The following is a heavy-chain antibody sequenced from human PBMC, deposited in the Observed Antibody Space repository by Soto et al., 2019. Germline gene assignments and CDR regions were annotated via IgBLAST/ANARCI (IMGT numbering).Heavy chain of an antibody. CDR1: GGSISSGDYY. Sequence: PSDTLSLTCTVSGGSISSGDYYWSWIRQPPGKGLEWIGYIYYSGSTYYNPSLKSRVTISVDTSKNQFSLKLSSVTAADTAVYYCARETYGSGSPPYGMDVWGQGTTVTVSS. D-gene: IGHD3-10*01. J-gene: IGHJ6*02. CDR2: IYYSGST. CDR3: ARETYGSGSPPYGMDV. V-gene: IGHV4-30-4*02.